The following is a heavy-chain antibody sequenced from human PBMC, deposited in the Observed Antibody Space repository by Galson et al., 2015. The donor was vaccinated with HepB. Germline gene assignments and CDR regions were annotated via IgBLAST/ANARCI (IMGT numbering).Heavy chain of an antibody. V-gene: IGHV2-70*01. Sequence: PALVKPTQTLSLTCTFSGFSLSTSGVGVGWIRQPPGKALEWLALIDWDDDKYYSTSLKTRLTISKDTSKNQVVLTMTNMDPVDTATYYCARMDDFWSGMDVWGQGTTVTVSS. CDR1: GFSLSTSGVG. CDR2: IDWDDDK. J-gene: IGHJ6*02. D-gene: IGHD3-3*01. CDR3: ARMDDFWSGMDV.